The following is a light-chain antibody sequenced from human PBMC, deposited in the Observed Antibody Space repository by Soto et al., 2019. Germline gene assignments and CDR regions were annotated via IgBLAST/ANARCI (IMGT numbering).Light chain of an antibody. CDR2: DTS. CDR3: LLYYSGARLWV. CDR1: TGAVTSGHY. J-gene: IGLJ3*02. V-gene: IGLV7-46*01. Sequence: QAVVTQEPSLTVSPGGTVTLTCASSTGAVTSGHYPYWFQQHPGKAPKTLIYDTSNRHSWTPDRFSGSHSGGTAALTISGPQPEDEAEYYCLLYYSGARLWVFGGGTKLTVL.